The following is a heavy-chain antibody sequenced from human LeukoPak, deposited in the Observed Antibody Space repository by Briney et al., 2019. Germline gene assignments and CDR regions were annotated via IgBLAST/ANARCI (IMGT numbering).Heavy chain of an antibody. D-gene: IGHD2-2*01. J-gene: IGHJ5*02. Sequence: PSETLSLTCTVSGGSISSGGYYWSWLRQHPGQGLEWIGYIYYSGSTYYNPSLKSRVTISVDTSKNQFSLKLSSVTAADTAVYYCARGVVVVPAAIPGVPWFDPWGQGTLVTVSS. CDR1: GGSISSGGYY. CDR2: IYYSGST. V-gene: IGHV4-31*03. CDR3: ARGVVVVPAAIPGVPWFDP.